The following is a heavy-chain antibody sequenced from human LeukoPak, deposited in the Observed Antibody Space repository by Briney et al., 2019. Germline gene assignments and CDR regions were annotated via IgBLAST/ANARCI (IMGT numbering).Heavy chain of an antibody. CDR2: IFPRTSEV. Sequence: GESLKISCKDVGNTSGTYWVGWVRQMPGKGLEYMGIIFPRTSEVRYGPAFQGQVTISADKSLSTAYLQWTGLKASDTAMYYCARHTGRPQAGWFDPWGQGTLVTVSA. CDR1: GNTSGTYW. D-gene: IGHD3-10*01. CDR3: ARHTGRPQAGWFDP. V-gene: IGHV5-51*01. J-gene: IGHJ5*02.